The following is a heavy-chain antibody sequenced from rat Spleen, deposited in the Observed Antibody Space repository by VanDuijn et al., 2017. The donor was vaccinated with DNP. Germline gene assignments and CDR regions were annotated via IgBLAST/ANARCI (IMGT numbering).Heavy chain of an antibody. CDR3: ATSLTGRA. CDR1: GFTFRDYN. Sequence: EVQLVESGGGLVQPGRSLKLSCAASGFTFRDYNMAWVRQAPKKGLEWLATIIYDGSRTYYRDSVKGRFTISRDDAKSTLYLQMDSLRSEDTATYYCATSLTGRAWGQGVMVTVSS. V-gene: IGHV5S10*01. D-gene: IGHD5-1*01. CDR2: IIYDGSRT. J-gene: IGHJ2*01.